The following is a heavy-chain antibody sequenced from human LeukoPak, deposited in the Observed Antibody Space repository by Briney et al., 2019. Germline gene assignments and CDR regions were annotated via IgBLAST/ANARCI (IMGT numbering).Heavy chain of an antibody. D-gene: IGHD3-10*01. J-gene: IGHJ4*02. CDR3: ARDFFPHYGSGSWH. V-gene: IGHV3-53*01. Sequence: GGSLRLSCAASGFTVSSNYMSWVRQAPGKGLEWVSVIYSGGSTYYADSVKGRFTISRDNSKNTLYLQMNSLRAEDTAVYYCARDFFPHYGSGSWHWGQGTLVTVSS. CDR1: GFTVSSNY. CDR2: IYSGGST.